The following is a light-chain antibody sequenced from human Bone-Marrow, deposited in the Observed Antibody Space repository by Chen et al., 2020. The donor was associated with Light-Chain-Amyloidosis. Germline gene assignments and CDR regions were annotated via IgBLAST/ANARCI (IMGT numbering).Light chain of an antibody. Sequence: SDLTQPAAVSGSPGQSITISCTGTNSDVGGDNHVSWYQQHQDKAPKLMIYEVTNRPSWVPDRFSGSKSANTASLTISGLQTEYDADYFCSSYTITNTLVFGSGTRVTVL. CDR1: NSDVGGDNH. CDR2: EVT. J-gene: IGLJ1*01. V-gene: IGLV2-14*01. CDR3: SSYTITNTLV.